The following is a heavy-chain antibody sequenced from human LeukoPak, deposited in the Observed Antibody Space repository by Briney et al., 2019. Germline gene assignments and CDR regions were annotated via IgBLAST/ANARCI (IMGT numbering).Heavy chain of an antibody. CDR3: AREGLGITMVRGVISAFDY. CDR1: GGSISSYY. Sequence: PSETLSLTCTVSGGSISSYYWSWIRQPAGKGLEWIGRIYTSGSTNYNPSLKSRVTMSVDTSKNQFSLKLSSVTAADTAVYYCAREGLGITMVRGVISAFDYWGQGTLVTVSS. V-gene: IGHV4-4*07. J-gene: IGHJ4*02. CDR2: IYTSGST. D-gene: IGHD3-10*01.